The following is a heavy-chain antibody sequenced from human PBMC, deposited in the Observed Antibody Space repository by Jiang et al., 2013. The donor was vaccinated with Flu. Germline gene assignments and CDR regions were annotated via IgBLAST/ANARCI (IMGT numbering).Heavy chain of an antibody. V-gene: IGHV5-10-1*01. D-gene: IGHD2-2*02. CDR2: IDPTDSST. CDR3: ARYGLYGCHGTKCYTNFFFHGMDV. Sequence: SLRISCKGSGYNFASYWISWVRQMPGKGLEWMGRIDPTDSSTKYSPSFQGHVTFSVDKSISTAYLQWSSLKASDTAIYYCARYGLYGCHGTKCYTNFFFHGMDVWGRGTTVTVSS. CDR1: GYNFASYW. J-gene: IGHJ6*02.